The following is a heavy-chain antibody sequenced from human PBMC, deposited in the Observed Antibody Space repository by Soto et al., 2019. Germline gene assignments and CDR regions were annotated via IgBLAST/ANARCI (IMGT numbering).Heavy chain of an antibody. J-gene: IGHJ6*03. V-gene: IGHV3-48*01. CDR3: ARGTYYYYYYMDV. CDR2: ISSSSSTI. Sequence: PGGSLRLSCAASGFTFSSYSMNWVRQAPGKGLEWVSYISSSSSTIYYADSVKGRFTISRDNAKNSLYLQMNSLRAEDTAVYYCARGTYYYYYYMDVWGKGTTVTVS. CDR1: GFTFSSYS.